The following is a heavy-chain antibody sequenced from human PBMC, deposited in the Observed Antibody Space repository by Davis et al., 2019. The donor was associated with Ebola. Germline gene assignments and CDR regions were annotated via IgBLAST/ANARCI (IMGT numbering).Heavy chain of an antibody. J-gene: IGHJ4*02. CDR2: IYYSGST. CDR3: ARQTYYYDSSGYYRDPYYFDY. CDR1: GGSISSYY. V-gene: IGHV4-59*01. D-gene: IGHD3-22*01. Sequence: SETLSLTCTVSGGSISSYYWSWIRQPPGKGLEWIGYIYYSGSTNYNPSLKSRVTISVDTSKNQFSLKLSSVTAADTAVYYCARQTYYYDSSGYYRDPYYFDYWGQGTLVTVSS.